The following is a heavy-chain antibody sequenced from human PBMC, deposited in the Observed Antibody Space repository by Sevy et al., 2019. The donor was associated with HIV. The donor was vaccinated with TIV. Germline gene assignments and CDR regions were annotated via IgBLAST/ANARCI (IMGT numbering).Heavy chain of an antibody. CDR3: ARKNPPYYYDSSGSFSAAWFDP. CDR2: IIPIFGTA. CDR1: GGTFSSYA. J-gene: IGHJ5*02. Sequence: ASVKVSCKASGGTFSSYAISWVRQAPGQGLEWMGGIIPIFGTANYAQKFQGRVTITADESTSTAYMELGSLRSEDTAVYYCARKNPPYYYDSSGSFSAAWFDPWGQGTLVTVSS. D-gene: IGHD3-22*01. V-gene: IGHV1-69*13.